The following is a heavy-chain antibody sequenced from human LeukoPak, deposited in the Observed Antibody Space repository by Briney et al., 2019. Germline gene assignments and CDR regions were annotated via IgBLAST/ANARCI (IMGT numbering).Heavy chain of an antibody. CDR2: INAGNGNT. V-gene: IGHV1-3*01. J-gene: IGHJ6*03. Sequence: ASVKVSCKASGYTFTSYAMHWVRQAPGQRLEWMGWINAGNGNTKYSQKFQGRVTITRDTSASTAYMELRSLRSDDTAVYYCARASDGSGSFFRYYYYMDVWGKGTTVTVSS. CDR1: GYTFTSYA. D-gene: IGHD3-10*01. CDR3: ARASDGSGSFFRYYYYMDV.